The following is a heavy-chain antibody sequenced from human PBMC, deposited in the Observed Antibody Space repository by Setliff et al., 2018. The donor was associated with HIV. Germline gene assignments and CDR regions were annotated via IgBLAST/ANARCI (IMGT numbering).Heavy chain of an antibody. V-gene: IGHV4-59*11. Sequence: PSETLSLTCTVSGGSITPHYWSWIRQPPGKGLEWIGLIYYSGSTHYNPSLKSRLTISVDVSKNQLSLKLSSVTAADTAVYYCLLWTGYYTYWFFDLWGRGALVTVSS. CDR3: LLWTGYYTYWFFDL. CDR2: IYYSGST. CDR1: GGSITPHY. D-gene: IGHD3-3*01. J-gene: IGHJ2*01.